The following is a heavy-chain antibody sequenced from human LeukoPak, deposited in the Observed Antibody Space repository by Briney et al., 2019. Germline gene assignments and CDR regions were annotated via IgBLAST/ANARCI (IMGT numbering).Heavy chain of an antibody. CDR1: GGSISSSSYY. CDR3: AREDSGSSDDSLDN. J-gene: IGHJ3*02. D-gene: IGHD1-26*01. CDR2: IYYSGST. Sequence: SETLSLTCTVSGGSISSSSYYWGWIRQPPGKGLEWIGSIYYSGSTYYNPSLKSRVTISVDTSKNQFSLKLSSVTAADTAVYYCAREDSGSSDDSLDNWGQRTIVTVSS. V-gene: IGHV4-39*07.